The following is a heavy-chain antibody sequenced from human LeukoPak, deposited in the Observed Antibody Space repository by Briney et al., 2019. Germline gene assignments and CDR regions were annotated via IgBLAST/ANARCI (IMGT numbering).Heavy chain of an antibody. Sequence: SETLSLTCTVSGGSISSSSYYWGWIRQPPGKGREWTGSIYYSGSTYYNPSLKSRVTISVDTSKNQFSLKLSSVTAADTAVYYCARQGSGGAYDFWSGYYRGTFDYWGQGTLVTVSS. J-gene: IGHJ4*02. CDR2: IYYSGST. CDR1: GGSISSSSYY. CDR3: ARQGSGGAYDFWSGYYRGTFDY. V-gene: IGHV4-39*01. D-gene: IGHD3-3*01.